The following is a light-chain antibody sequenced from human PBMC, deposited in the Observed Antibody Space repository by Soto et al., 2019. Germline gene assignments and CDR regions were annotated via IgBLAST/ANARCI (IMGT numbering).Light chain of an antibody. Sequence: EIVMTQSPATLSVSPGERATLSCRASQSVFSSLAWFQQKPGQAPRLLIYGAATRATSIPARFSGSRSGTEFTLTISSLPSEDFAIYYCQQYHNWPAFGQGTKVEIK. J-gene: IGKJ1*01. CDR1: QSVFSS. V-gene: IGKV3-15*01. CDR2: GAA. CDR3: QQYHNWPA.